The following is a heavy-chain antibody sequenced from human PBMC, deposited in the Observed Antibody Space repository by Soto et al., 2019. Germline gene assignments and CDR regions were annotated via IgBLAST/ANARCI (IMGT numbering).Heavy chain of an antibody. CDR1: GFTFSSYG. CDR3: ASSGRHFTVVPAADFGMDV. CDR2: IWYDGSNK. Sequence: GGSLRLSCAASGFTFSSYGMHWVRQAPGKGLEWVAVIWYDGSNKYYADSVKGRFTISRDNSKNTLYLQMNSLRAEDTAVYYCASSGRHFTVVPAADFGMDVWGQGTTVTVSS. J-gene: IGHJ6*02. V-gene: IGHV3-33*01. D-gene: IGHD2-2*01.